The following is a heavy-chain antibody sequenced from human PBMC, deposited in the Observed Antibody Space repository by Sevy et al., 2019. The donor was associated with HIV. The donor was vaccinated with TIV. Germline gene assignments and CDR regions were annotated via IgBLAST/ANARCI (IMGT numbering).Heavy chain of an antibody. Sequence: GGSLRLSCVASGFTFSNAWMSWVRQAPGKGLEWVGRIKSKTDGGTTDYAAPVKGRFTISRDHSKNTLYLQMNSLKTEDTAVYYCTTDLYQLLTDYWGPGTLVTVSS. CDR2: IKSKTDGGTT. D-gene: IGHD2-2*01. CDR1: GFTFSNAW. V-gene: IGHV3-15*01. J-gene: IGHJ4*02. CDR3: TTDLYQLLTDY.